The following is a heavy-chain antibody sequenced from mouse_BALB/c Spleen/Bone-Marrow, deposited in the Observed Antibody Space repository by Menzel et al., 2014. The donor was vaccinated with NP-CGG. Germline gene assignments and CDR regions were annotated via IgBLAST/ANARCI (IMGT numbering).Heavy chain of an antibody. V-gene: IGHV1-37*01. J-gene: IGHJ3*01. Sequence: VHLQQPGPELVKPGASVKISCKASGYSFTGYFMNWVKQSHGKSLEWIGRINPYNGDTFYNQKFKGKATLTVDKSSSTAHMELLSLTSEDSAVYYCGGQDGYYGGFAYWGQGTLVTVSA. CDR3: GGQDGYYGGFAY. CDR1: GYSFTGYF. D-gene: IGHD1-1*01. CDR2: INPYNGDT.